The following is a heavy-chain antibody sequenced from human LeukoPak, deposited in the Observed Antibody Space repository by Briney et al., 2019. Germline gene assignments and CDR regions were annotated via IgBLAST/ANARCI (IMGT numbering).Heavy chain of an antibody. CDR3: ETDKRYAFDY. J-gene: IGHJ4*02. CDR2: IRTTAEGAKYA. CDR1: GFSFTDHP. V-gene: IGHV3-48*02. Sequence: GGSLRLSCATSGFSFTDHPMNWVRQAPGKGLEWISNIRTTAEGAKYAYYADSVKGRVTISRDDGKDTLYLHMNSLRDDDTAVYYCETDKRYAFDYWGQGILVTVSS. D-gene: IGHD3-9*01.